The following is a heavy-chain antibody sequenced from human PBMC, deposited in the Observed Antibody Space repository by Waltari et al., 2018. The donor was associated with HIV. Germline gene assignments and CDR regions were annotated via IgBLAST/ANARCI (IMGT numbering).Heavy chain of an antibody. CDR1: GGSFSDYY. Sequence: QVQLQQWGAGLLKPSETLSLTCAVYGGSFSDYYWTWIRQPPGKGLEWIGEINHSGSTNYKPPLKSRVTISVDTSKNQFSLKLSSVTAADTAVYYCARRGFRLCSSTTCLDYWGQGTLVTVSS. D-gene: IGHD2-2*01. CDR3: ARRGFRLCSSTTCLDY. V-gene: IGHV4-34*01. CDR2: INHSGST. J-gene: IGHJ4*02.